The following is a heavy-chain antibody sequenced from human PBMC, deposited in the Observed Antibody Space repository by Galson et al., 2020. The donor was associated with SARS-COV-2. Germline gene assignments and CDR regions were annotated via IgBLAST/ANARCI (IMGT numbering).Heavy chain of an antibody. D-gene: IGHD3-16*01. Sequence: GGSLRLSCAASGFPFSDAWLNWVRQAPGKGLEWVARIKSKNDGGTIQYPAPVKGRFIISRDDSRNMFFLQMNNVKTEDTAVYYCATGGLDYWGRGTLVTVSS. CDR2: IKSKNDGGTI. CDR1: GFPFSDAW. CDR3: ATGGLDY. V-gene: IGHV3-15*01. J-gene: IGHJ4*02.